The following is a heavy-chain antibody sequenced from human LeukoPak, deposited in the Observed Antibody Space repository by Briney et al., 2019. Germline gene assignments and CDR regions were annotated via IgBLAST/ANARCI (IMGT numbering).Heavy chain of an antibody. CDR3: SREAQCCRLHSCYFDY. J-gene: IGHJ4*02. D-gene: IGHD2-2*01. Sequence: GGSLRLSCAASGFTFSNDDMRGVRQAPGEGREGGSTISGSGGNTYYADSVKGQFTIFRDNSKTTLFLLTHSLRAEDTAVYYFSREAQCCRLHSCYFDYWGQGTLVTVSS. V-gene: IGHV3-23*01. CDR2: ISGSGGNT. CDR1: GFTFSNDD.